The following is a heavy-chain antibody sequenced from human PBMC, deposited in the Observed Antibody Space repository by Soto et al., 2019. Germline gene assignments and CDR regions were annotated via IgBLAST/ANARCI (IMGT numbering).Heavy chain of an antibody. V-gene: IGHV3-48*01. CDR3: ARDDYPDYDDSSGYHFDY. Sequence: PGGSLRLSCAASGFTFNTYNMNWVRQAPGKGLEWVSYISDSSSTIHYADSVKGRFTISRDNAKNSLYLQMNSLRAEDTAVYYCARDDYPDYDDSSGYHFDYWGQGA. CDR1: GFTFNTYN. CDR2: ISDSSSTI. D-gene: IGHD3-22*01. J-gene: IGHJ4*02.